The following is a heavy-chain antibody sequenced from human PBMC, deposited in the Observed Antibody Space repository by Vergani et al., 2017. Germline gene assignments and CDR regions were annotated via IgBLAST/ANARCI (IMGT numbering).Heavy chain of an antibody. CDR2: ISGSGGST. CDR3: AKIIYYYCSGSYYNRIYYFDY. Sequence: EVQLLESGGGLVQPGGSLRLSCAASGFTFSSYAMSWVRQAPGKGLEWVSAISGSGGSTYYADSVKGRFTISRDNSKNTLYLQMNSLRAEDTAVYYCAKIIYYYCSGSYYNRIYYFDYWGQGTLVTVSS. V-gene: IGHV3-23*01. D-gene: IGHD3-10*01. J-gene: IGHJ4*02. CDR1: GFTFSSYA.